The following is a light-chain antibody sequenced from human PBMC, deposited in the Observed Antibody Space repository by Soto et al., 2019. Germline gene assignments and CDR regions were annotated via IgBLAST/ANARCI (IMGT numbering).Light chain of an antibody. CDR3: SSYTSSSTPYV. Sequence: QSALTQPASVSGSPGQSITISCTGTSSDVGGYNYVSWYQLHPGKAPKLMIYDVSNRPSGVSNRFSGSKSGNTASLTISGFQAEDEADYYCSSYTSSSTPYVFGTGTKLTVL. CDR2: DVS. J-gene: IGLJ1*01. V-gene: IGLV2-14*01. CDR1: SSDVGGYNY.